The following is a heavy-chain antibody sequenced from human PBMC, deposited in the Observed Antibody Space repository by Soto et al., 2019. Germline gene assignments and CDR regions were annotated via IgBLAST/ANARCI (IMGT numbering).Heavy chain of an antibody. J-gene: IGHJ3*02. CDR1: GFTFSSYA. CDR2: ISGSGGST. CDR3: AKAQLEPHHAFDI. D-gene: IGHD1-1*01. Sequence: TGGSLRLSCAASGFTFSSYAMSWVRQAPGKGLEWVSAISGSGGSTYYADSVKGRFTISRDNSKNTLYLQMNSLRAEDTAVYYCAKAQLEPHHAFDIWGQGTMVTVSS. V-gene: IGHV3-23*01.